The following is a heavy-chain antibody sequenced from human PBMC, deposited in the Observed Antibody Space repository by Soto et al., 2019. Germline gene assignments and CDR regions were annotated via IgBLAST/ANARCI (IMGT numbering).Heavy chain of an antibody. D-gene: IGHD6-13*01. J-gene: IGHJ5*02. Sequence: ASVKVSCKASGYTFTTYDINWVRQATGQGLEWMGWMNPNSGNTGYARKFQGRVTMTRNTSISTAYMELSSLRSEDTAVYYCARGLIVAGVRYFDPWGQGTLVTV. CDR2: MNPNSGNT. CDR3: ARGLIVAGVRYFDP. CDR1: GYTFTTYD. V-gene: IGHV1-8*01.